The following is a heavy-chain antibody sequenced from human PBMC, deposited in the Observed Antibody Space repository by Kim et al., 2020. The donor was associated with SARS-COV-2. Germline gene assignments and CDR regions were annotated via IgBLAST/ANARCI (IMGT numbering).Heavy chain of an antibody. D-gene: IGHD5-12*01. CDR3: ARSGYDYRYYYYYGMDV. V-gene: IGHV3-30*04. CDR1: GFTFSSYA. CDR2: ISYDGSNK. J-gene: IGHJ6*02. Sequence: GGSLRLSCAASGFTFSSYAMHWVRQAPGKGLEWVAVISYDGSNKYYADSVKCRFTISRDNSKNTLYLQMNSLRAEDTAVYYCARSGYDYRYYYYYGMDVWGQGTTVTVSS.